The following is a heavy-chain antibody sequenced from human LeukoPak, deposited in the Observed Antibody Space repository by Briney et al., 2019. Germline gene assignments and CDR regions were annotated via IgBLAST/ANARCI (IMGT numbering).Heavy chain of an antibody. CDR1: GYTFTGYY. CDR3: ARDAKRDGYNSAFDY. J-gene: IGHJ4*02. Sequence: ASVTVSCKASGYTFTGYYMHWVRQAPGQGLEWMGWINPNSGGTNYAQKFQGRVTMTRDTSISTAYMELSRLRSDDTAVYYCARDAKRDGYNSAFDYWGQGTLVTVSS. D-gene: IGHD5-24*01. CDR2: INPNSGGT. V-gene: IGHV1-2*02.